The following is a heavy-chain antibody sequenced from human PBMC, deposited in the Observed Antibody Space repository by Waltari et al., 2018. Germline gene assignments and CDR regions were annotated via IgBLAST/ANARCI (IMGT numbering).Heavy chain of an antibody. CDR3: ASGGHVDY. V-gene: IGHV3-7*01. J-gene: IGHJ4*02. CDR2: INEDGSEK. CDR1: GLTFSRFW. Sequence: EVQLVESGGGLVKPGGSLRLSCAASGLTFSRFWMTWVRQAPGKGLEWVANINEDGSEKHYVDSVKGRFTISRDNAKNSLFLQMNSLRADDTAVYYCASGGHVDYCGQGTLVTVSS.